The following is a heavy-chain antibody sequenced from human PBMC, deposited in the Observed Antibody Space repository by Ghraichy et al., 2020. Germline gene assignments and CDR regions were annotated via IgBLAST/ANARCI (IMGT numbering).Heavy chain of an antibody. D-gene: IGHD2-15*01. J-gene: IGHJ6*02. Sequence: GGSLRLSCDASGFSVSDYGMNWVRQAPGKGLESISFISSSSITIYYADSVKGRFTISRDNDKNSLYLQMNSLRDEDTAVYYCARDIRECSGGQCYSYYYGMDVWGQGTTVTVAS. CDR2: ISSSSITI. V-gene: IGHV3-48*02. CDR1: GFSVSDYG. CDR3: ARDIRECSGGQCYSYYYGMDV.